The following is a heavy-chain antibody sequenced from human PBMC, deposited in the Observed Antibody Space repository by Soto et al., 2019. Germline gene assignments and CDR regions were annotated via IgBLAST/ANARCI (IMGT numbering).Heavy chain of an antibody. J-gene: IGHJ4*02. D-gene: IGHD5-18*01. Sequence: PSETLSLTCSVYGGSFSGYSLSWIRQPPGKGLEWIGEINHSGYSNYNPSLKSRVTISVDTSKNQFSLKLNSVTAADTAVYYCACLQRGYNYGPSDYWGQGTLVTVSS. CDR3: ACLQRGYNYGPSDY. CDR1: GGSFSGYS. V-gene: IGHV4-34*01. CDR2: INHSGYS.